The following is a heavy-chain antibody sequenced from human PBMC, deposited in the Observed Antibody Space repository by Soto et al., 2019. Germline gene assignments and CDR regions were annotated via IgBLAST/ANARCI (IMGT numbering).Heavy chain of an antibody. D-gene: IGHD6-19*01. V-gene: IGHV4-4*02. J-gene: IGHJ4*02. CDR1: GDSVSSPYY. CDR3: ARSAGWYAVHS. Sequence: QVQLQESGPGLVKPSGTLSLTCAVSGDSVSSPYYWCWVRQPPGKGLEWIGEVFHTGTTSYNPSLRSRVTISMDKSNNQFSLALSSVTAAETAVYYCARSAGWYAVHSWGPGTLVIVSS. CDR2: VFHTGTT.